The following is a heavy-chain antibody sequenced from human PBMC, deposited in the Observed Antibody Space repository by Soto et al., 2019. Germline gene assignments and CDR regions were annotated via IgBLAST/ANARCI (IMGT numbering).Heavy chain of an antibody. D-gene: IGHD3-22*01. V-gene: IGHV4-31*03. Sequence: QVQLQESGPGLVKPSQTLSLTCTVSGGSISSGGYYWSWIRQHPGKGLEWIGYIYYSGSTYYNPSLKSRVTRSVDTSKNQFSLKLSSVTAADTAVYYCATQYDSSGYYVRYFDLWGRGTLVTVSS. CDR3: ATQYDSSGYYVRYFDL. CDR1: GGSISSGGYY. CDR2: IYYSGST. J-gene: IGHJ2*01.